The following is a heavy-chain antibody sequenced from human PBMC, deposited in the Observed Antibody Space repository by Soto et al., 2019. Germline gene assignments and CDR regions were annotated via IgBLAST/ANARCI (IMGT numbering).Heavy chain of an antibody. Sequence: EVQVLESGGGLVQPGGSLRLSCAASGFTFNTYAMTWVRQAPGTGLEWVSTISGSGATTYYAGSVRGRFTISRDNSKNTLYLQMNSLRAEDAAIYYCAKAPYANFRGGYYQYGMDVWGQGTTVSVSS. CDR2: ISGSGATT. J-gene: IGHJ6*02. CDR1: GFTFNTYA. CDR3: AKAPYANFRGGYYQYGMDV. V-gene: IGHV3-23*01. D-gene: IGHD7-27*01.